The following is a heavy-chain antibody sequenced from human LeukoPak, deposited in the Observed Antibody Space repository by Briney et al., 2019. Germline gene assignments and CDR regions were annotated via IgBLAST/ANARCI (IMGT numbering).Heavy chain of an antibody. J-gene: IGHJ4*02. D-gene: IGHD4-17*01. Sequence: GSSVKVSCKASGGTFSSYAISWVRQAPGQGLEWMGGIIPIFGTANYAQKFQGRVTITTDESTSTAYMELSSLRSGDTAVYYCARSHYGDYYFNYWGQGTLVTVSS. CDR2: IIPIFGTA. CDR3: ARSHYGDYYFNY. CDR1: GGTFSSYA. V-gene: IGHV1-69*05.